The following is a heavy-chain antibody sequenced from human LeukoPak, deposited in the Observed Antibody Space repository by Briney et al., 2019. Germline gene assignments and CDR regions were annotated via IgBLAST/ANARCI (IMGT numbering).Heavy chain of an antibody. CDR3: ATGSVSYYYYYMDV. CDR1: GYTLTELS. J-gene: IGHJ6*03. V-gene: IGHV1-24*01. CDR2: FDPEDGET. Sequence: GASVKVSCKCSGYTLTELSMHWVRQAPGKGLEGMGGFDPEDGETIYAQKFQGRVTMTEDTSTDTAYMELSSLRSEDTAVYYCATGSVSYYYYYMDVWGKGTTVTVSS.